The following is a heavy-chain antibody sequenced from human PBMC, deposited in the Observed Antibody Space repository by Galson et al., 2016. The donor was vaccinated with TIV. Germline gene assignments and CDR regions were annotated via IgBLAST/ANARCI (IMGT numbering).Heavy chain of an antibody. Sequence: SLRLSCAASGFTVSSNHMNWVRQAPGKGLECVSLIYATGSTYYADSVRGRFTISRDNSKNMLYLQMSSLRGDDTAVYYCARDPPGPDGAFDLCGHGTMVTVSS. V-gene: IGHV3-66*03. CDR2: IYATGST. D-gene: IGHD5-24*01. J-gene: IGHJ3*01. CDR1: GFTVSSNH. CDR3: ARDPPGPDGAFDL.